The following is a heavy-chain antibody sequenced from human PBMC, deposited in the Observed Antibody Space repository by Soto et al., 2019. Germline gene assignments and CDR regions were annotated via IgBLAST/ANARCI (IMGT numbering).Heavy chain of an antibody. J-gene: IGHJ5*02. CDR3: ARIVLAAAGTKWFDP. CDR1: GFSLSNARMG. CDR2: IFSNDEK. Sequence: SGPTLVNPTETLTLTCTVSGFSLSNARMGLSWIRQPPGKALEWLAHIFSNDEKSYSTSLKSRLTISKDTSKSQVVLTMTNMDPVDTATYYCARIVLAAAGTKWFDPWGQGTLVTVSS. D-gene: IGHD6-13*01. V-gene: IGHV2-26*01.